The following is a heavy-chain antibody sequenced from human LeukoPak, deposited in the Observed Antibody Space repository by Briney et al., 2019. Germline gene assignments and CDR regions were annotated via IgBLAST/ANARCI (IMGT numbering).Heavy chain of an antibody. CDR3: AKQLGYCSDGSCYFPY. V-gene: IGHV3-64*04. D-gene: IGHD2-15*01. CDR1: GFNFSSYA. Sequence: SGGSLRLSCSASGFNFSSYAMHWVRQAPGKGLEYASAISSNGGSTYYADSVQGRFTISIDNSKSTLCLQMNSLRAEDTAVYYCAKQLGYCSDGSCYFPYWGQGTLVTVSS. CDR2: ISSNGGST. J-gene: IGHJ4*02.